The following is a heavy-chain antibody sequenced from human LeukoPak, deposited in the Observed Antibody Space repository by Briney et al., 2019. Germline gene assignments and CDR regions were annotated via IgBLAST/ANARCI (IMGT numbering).Heavy chain of an antibody. CDR3: ARRYSSGWHPGQAAFDY. CDR1: GYSISSGYY. D-gene: IGHD6-19*01. J-gene: IGHJ4*02. V-gene: IGHV4-38-2*01. CDR2: IYHSGST. Sequence: SETLSLTCAVSGYSISSGYYWGWIRQPPGQGLEWIGSIYHSGSTYYNPSLKSRVTISVDTSKNQFSLMLSSVTAADTAVYYCARRYSSGWHPGQAAFDYWGQGTLVTVSS.